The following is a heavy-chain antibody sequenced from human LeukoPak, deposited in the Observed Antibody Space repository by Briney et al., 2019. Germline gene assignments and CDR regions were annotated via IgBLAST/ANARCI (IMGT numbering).Heavy chain of an antibody. D-gene: IGHD5-18*01. CDR2: IGSATF. Sequence: GGSLRLSCAASGFTFSSYYMNWVRQAPGKGPEWVSYIGSATFYYADSVKGRFTISRDNAKNSLFLQMNSLRAEDTAVYYCARAVPRGSSYGYYDFWGQGTLVTVSS. J-gene: IGHJ4*02. CDR3: ARAVPRGSSYGYYDF. V-gene: IGHV3-48*01. CDR1: GFTFSSYY.